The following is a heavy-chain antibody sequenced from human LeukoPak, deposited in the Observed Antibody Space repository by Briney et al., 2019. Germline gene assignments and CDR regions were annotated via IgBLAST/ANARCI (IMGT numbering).Heavy chain of an antibody. J-gene: IGHJ4*02. Sequence: GGSLRLSCSASGFTFSSYAMHWVRQAPGKGLEYVSAISSNGGSTYYADSVKGRFTISRDNSKNTLYLQMSSLRAEDTAVYYCVKDGIKYYDILTGYYNGFDYWGQGTLVTVSS. CDR1: GFTFSSYA. CDR3: VKDGIKYYDILTGYYNGFDY. CDR2: ISSNGGST. V-gene: IGHV3-64D*06. D-gene: IGHD3-9*01.